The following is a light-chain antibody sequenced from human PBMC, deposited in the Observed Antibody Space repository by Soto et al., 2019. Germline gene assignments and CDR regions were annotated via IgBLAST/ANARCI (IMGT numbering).Light chain of an antibody. CDR3: QQSYSTLPWT. CDR1: QSISSY. J-gene: IGKJ1*01. Sequence: DIQMPPSPSSLSASVGDRVTITCRASQSISSYLNWYQQNPGKAPQLLIYAASSLQSGVPSRFSGSGSGTDFTLTIGSLQPEDFATYYCQQSYSTLPWTFGQGTKVEIK. CDR2: AAS. V-gene: IGKV1-39*01.